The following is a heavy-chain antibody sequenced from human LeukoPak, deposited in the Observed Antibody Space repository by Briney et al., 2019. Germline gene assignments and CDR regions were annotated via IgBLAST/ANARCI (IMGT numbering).Heavy chain of an antibody. CDR1: GFTFSSYS. D-gene: IGHD5-18*01. J-gene: IGHJ4*02. Sequence: GGSLRLSCAASGFTFSSYSMNWVRQAPGKGLEWVSSISSSSSYICYADSVKGRFTISRDNAKNSLYLQMNSLRAEDTAVYYCARDLRGYSYGPDYWGQGTLVTVSS. V-gene: IGHV3-21*01. CDR2: ISSSSSYI. CDR3: ARDLRGYSYGPDY.